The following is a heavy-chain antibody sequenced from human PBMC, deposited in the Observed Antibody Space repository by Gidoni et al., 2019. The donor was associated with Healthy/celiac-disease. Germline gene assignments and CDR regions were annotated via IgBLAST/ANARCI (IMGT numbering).Heavy chain of an antibody. CDR1: GFTFSSDA. CDR2: ISGSGGRT. CDR3: AKVRGGYRGAADY. V-gene: IGHV3-23*01. D-gene: IGHD1-26*01. Sequence: EVQLLESGGGLVQPGGSLRLSCAASGFTFSSDAMRWVRQAPWKGLEWVSAISGSGGRTYYADSVKGRFTISRDNSKNTLYLQMNSLRAEDTAVYYCAKVRGGYRGAADYWGQGTLVTVSS. J-gene: IGHJ4*02.